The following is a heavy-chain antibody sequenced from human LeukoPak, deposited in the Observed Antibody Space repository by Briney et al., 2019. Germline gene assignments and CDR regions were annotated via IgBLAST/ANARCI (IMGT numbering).Heavy chain of an antibody. D-gene: IGHD3-16*01. CDR3: ARLSDDYVWGSYGYDAYFDY. J-gene: IGHJ4*02. Sequence: SETLSLTCAVSGYTISSGYYWWLLRAPPGEVQGLAGRNHHSGSTYYDPSLKSRVTISIDTSKNQFSLQLNTLSAEDTAGYYCARLSDDYVWGSYGYDAYFDYWGQGTLVTVSS. CDR2: NHHSGST. CDR1: GYTISSGYY. V-gene: IGHV4-38-2*01.